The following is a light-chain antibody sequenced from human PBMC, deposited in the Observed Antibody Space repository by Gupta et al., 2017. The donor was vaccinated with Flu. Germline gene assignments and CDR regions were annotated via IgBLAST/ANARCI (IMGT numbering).Light chain of an antibody. J-gene: IGLJ1*01. V-gene: IGLV2-14*01. CDR3: SSYTSDSNV. Sequence: QSSLTPTASVSASRGQSITLSRTGTSSDIGAYKYVSWYQQHPGKAPKLMIFEVSNRPSGVSNRFSGSKSGNTASLTISGLQAEDEADYYCSSYTSDSNVFGTGTRVTVL. CDR2: EVS. CDR1: SSDIGAYKY.